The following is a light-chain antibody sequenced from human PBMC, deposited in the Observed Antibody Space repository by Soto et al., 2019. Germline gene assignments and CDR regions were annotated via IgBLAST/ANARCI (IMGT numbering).Light chain of an antibody. V-gene: IGLV2-11*01. CDR1: SGDVGGYRY. J-gene: IGLJ2*01. CDR3: CSYAGSVR. CDR2: DVS. Sequence: QSVLTQPRSVSGSPGQSVTIPCTGTSGDVGGYRYVSWYQQYPGKAPKLMIYDVSERPSGVPSRFSGSKSGNTASLTISGLQPEDEAEYYCCSYAGSVRFGGGTKVTVL.